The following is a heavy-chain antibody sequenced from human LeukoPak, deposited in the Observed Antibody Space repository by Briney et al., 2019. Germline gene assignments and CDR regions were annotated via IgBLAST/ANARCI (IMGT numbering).Heavy chain of an antibody. J-gene: IGHJ3*02. Sequence: GGSLRLSCAASGFTFSNAWMSWVRQAPGKGLEWVGRIKSKTDGGTTDYAAPVKGRFTISRDDSKNTLYLQMNSLKTEDTAVYYCTTESDSGYADAFDIWGQGTMVTVSS. CDR2: IKSKTDGGTT. D-gene: IGHD5-12*01. CDR3: TTESDSGYADAFDI. V-gene: IGHV3-15*01. CDR1: GFTFSNAW.